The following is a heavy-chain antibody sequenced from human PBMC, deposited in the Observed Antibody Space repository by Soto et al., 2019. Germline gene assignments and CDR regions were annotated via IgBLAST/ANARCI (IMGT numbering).Heavy chain of an antibody. CDR3: TRHPVDY. CDR1: GFSFSDSA. V-gene: IGHV3-73*02. J-gene: IGHJ4*02. Sequence: EVQLVESGGGLVQPGGSLKLSCAASGFSFSDSAIHWVRQASGKGLEWVGRTRSKAHSYATAFAASVKGRFTISRDDSKNTVYLQMNSLKTEDTAVYYCTRHPVDYWCQGTLVTVSS. CDR2: TRSKAHSYAT.